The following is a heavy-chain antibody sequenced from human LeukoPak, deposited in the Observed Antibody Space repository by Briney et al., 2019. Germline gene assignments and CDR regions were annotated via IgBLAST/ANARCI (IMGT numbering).Heavy chain of an antibody. D-gene: IGHD4-23*01. CDR2: FDPEDGET. CDR1: GYTLTELS. V-gene: IGHV1-24*01. CDR3: APVVTFSVDAFDI. Sequence: ASVKVSCKVSGYTLTELSMHWVGQAPGKGLEWMGGFDPEDGETIYAQKFQGRVTMTEDTSTDTAYMELSSLRSEDTAVYYCAPVVTFSVDAFDIWGQGTMVTVSS. J-gene: IGHJ3*02.